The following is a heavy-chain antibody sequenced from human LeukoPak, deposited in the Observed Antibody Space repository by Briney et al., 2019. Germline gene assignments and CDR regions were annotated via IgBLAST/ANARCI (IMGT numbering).Heavy chain of an antibody. V-gene: IGHV3-21*06. D-gene: IGHD1-1*01. CDR3: AGLLSGTTGFDY. CDR1: GSNFNRFS. CDR2: ISSSSSYI. J-gene: IGHJ4*02. Sequence: PGGSLRLSCGASGSNFNRFSMNWVRQAPGKGLEWVSVISSSSSYIYYADSVKGRFTISRDNAKNSLYLQINSLRAEDTAVYYCAGLLSGTTGFDYWGQGTLVAVSS.